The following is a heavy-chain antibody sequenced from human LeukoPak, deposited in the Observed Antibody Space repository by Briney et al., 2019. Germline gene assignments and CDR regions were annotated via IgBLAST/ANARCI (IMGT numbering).Heavy chain of an antibody. CDR3: AREGGSGSRDSVYNWFDP. J-gene: IGHJ5*02. V-gene: IGHV1-69*04. CDR1: GGTFSSYA. CDR2: IIPILGIA. D-gene: IGHD3-10*01. Sequence: SVKVSCKASGGTFSSYAISWVRQAPGQGLEWMGRIIPILGIANYAQKFQGRVTITADKSTSTAYMELSSLRSEDTAVYYCAREGGSGSRDSVYNWFDPRGQGTPVTVSS.